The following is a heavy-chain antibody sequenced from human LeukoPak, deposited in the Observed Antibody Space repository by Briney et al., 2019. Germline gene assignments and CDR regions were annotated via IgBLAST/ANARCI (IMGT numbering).Heavy chain of an antibody. V-gene: IGHV1-8*03. CDR1: GYTFTSYD. CDR3: AIIAARPQVDY. CDR2: MNPNSGNT. D-gene: IGHD6-6*01. Sequence: ASVKVSCKASGYTFTSYDINWVRQATGRGLEWMGWMNPNSGNTGYAQKFQGRVTITRNTSISTAYMELSSLRSEDTAVYYCAIIAARPQVDYWGQGTLVTVSS. J-gene: IGHJ4*02.